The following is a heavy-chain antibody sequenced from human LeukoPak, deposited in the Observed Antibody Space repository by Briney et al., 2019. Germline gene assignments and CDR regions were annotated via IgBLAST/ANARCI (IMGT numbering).Heavy chain of an antibody. Sequence: GASVKVSCKASGYTFTGYYMHWVRQAPGQGLEWMGWINPNSGGTNYAQKFQGRVTMTRDTSISTAYMELSRLRSDDTAVYYCARDRVTSRGGDFDYWGQGTLVTVSS. CDR1: GYTFTGYY. CDR3: ARDRVTSRGGDFDY. D-gene: IGHD2-21*02. J-gene: IGHJ4*02. CDR2: INPNSGGT. V-gene: IGHV1-2*02.